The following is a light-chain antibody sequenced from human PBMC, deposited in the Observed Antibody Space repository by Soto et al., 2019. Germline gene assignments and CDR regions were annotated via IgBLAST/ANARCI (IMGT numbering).Light chain of an antibody. V-gene: IGKV3-20*01. J-gene: IGKJ1*01. CDR2: PAS. Sequence: EIVLTQSPGTLSLSPVERATLSCRASQSVSSSYLAWYQQKPGQAPRLLIYPASARATGIPARFSGSGSGTDFTLTISRLEPEDFAVYYCQQYGSSGTFGQGTKVDIK. CDR3: QQYGSSGT. CDR1: QSVSSSY.